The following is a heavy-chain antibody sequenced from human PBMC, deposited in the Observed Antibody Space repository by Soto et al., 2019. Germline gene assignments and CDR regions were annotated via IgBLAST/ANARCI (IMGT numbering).Heavy chain of an antibody. Sequence: ASVKVSCKASGYRFITYYIHRVRQAPGQGLEWMGRMNIDTGGTTYAQKFQGRVTMTRDTSISTAYMEVSSVKSDDTAVYYCARAAAAGNNWFDPWGQGTLVTVSS. J-gene: IGHJ5*02. V-gene: IGHV1-2*06. CDR2: MNIDTGGT. CDR3: ARAAAAGNNWFDP. CDR1: GYRFITYY. D-gene: IGHD6-13*01.